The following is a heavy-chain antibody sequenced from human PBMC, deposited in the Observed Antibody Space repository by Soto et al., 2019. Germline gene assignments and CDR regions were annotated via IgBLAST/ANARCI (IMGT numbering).Heavy chain of an antibody. V-gene: IGHV1-2*04. Sequence: ASVKVSCKASGYTFTGYYMHWVRQAPGQGLEWMGWINPNSGGTNYAQKFQGWVTMTRDTSISTAYMELSRLRSDDTAVYYCARSPYCSCSSCYFDYYYYMDVWGKGTTVPVSS. CDR3: ARSPYCSCSSCYFDYYYYMDV. CDR1: GYTFTGYY. D-gene: IGHD2-2*01. J-gene: IGHJ6*03. CDR2: INPNSGGT.